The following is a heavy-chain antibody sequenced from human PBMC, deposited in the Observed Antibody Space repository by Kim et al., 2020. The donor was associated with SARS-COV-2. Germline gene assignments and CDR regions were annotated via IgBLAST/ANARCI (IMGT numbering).Heavy chain of an antibody. Sequence: GGSLRLSCAASGFTFSSYSMNWVRQAPGKGLEWVSSISSSSSYIYYADSVKGRFTISRDNAKNSLYLQMNSLRAEDTAVNYCARDEYYYGSGSYYPSYYYGMDVWGQGTTATVSS. D-gene: IGHD3-10*01. CDR3: ARDEYYYGSGSYYPSYYYGMDV. J-gene: IGHJ6*02. V-gene: IGHV3-21*01. CDR1: GFTFSSYS. CDR2: ISSSSSYI.